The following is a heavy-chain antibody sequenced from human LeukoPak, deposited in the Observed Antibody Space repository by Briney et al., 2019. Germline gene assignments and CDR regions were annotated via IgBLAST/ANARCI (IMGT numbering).Heavy chain of an antibody. CDR3: ARDATVTTGPSGY. Sequence: GASVKVSCKASGYTFTSYYMHWVQRPPGKGLDGMGIINPSGGSTSYAQKFQGRVTMTRDTSTSTVYMELSSLRSEDTAVYYCARDATVTTGPSGYWGQGTLVTVSS. J-gene: IGHJ4*02. V-gene: IGHV1-46*01. D-gene: IGHD4-17*01. CDR2: INPSGGST. CDR1: GYTFTSYY.